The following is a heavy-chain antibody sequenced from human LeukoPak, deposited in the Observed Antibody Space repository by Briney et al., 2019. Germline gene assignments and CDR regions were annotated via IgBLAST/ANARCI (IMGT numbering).Heavy chain of an antibody. Sequence: PSETLSLTCTVSGGSISSYYWSWIRQPPGKGLEWIGYIYYSGSTNYNPSLKSRVTISVDTSKNQFSLKLSSVTAADTAVYYCARDMGYGDPPGSWGQGTLATVSS. CDR1: GGSISSYY. CDR2: IYYSGST. V-gene: IGHV4-59*12. D-gene: IGHD4-17*01. CDR3: ARDMGYGDPPGS. J-gene: IGHJ5*02.